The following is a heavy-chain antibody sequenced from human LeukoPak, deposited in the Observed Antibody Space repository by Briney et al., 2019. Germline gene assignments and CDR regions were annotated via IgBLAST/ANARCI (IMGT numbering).Heavy chain of an antibody. CDR3: ARGGSYLSAFDI. CDR1: GFTVSSNY. CDR2: IYSGGST. D-gene: IGHD1-26*01. V-gene: IGHV3-53*01. J-gene: IGHJ4*02. Sequence: GGSLRLSCAASGFTVSSNYMSWVRQAPGKGLEWVSIIYSGGSTFYADSVKGRFTISRDNSKNTLYLQMNSLRAEDTAVYYCARGGSYLSAFDIWGQGTLVTVSS.